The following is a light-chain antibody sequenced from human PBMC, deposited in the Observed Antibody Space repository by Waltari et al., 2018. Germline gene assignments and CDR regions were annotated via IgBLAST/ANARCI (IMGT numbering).Light chain of an antibody. J-gene: IGLJ3*02. Sequence: QSVLTQPPSASGTPGQRVTISCSGSSSNIGSNTVNWYQQLPGTAPKLLIYSNNQRPAGVPDRVSGSKAGASGSLAISGLQSEDEADYYCAAWDDSLNGWVFGGGTKLTVL. CDR2: SNN. CDR1: SSNIGSNT. CDR3: AAWDDSLNGWV. V-gene: IGLV1-44*01.